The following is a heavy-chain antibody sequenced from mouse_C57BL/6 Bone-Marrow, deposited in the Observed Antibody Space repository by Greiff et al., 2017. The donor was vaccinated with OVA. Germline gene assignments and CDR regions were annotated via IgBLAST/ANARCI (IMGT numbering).Heavy chain of an antibody. Sequence: EVKLMESGPELVKPGASVKISCKASGYTFTDYYMNWVKQSHGKSLEWIGDINPNNGGTSYNQKFTGKATLTVDKSTSTAYMELRGLTSDDSAVYYCARGLLFPYYFDYWGQGTTLTVSS. CDR3: ARGLLFPYYFDY. J-gene: IGHJ2*01. D-gene: IGHD2-12*01. CDR1: GYTFTDYY. V-gene: IGHV1-26*01. CDR2: INPNNGGT.